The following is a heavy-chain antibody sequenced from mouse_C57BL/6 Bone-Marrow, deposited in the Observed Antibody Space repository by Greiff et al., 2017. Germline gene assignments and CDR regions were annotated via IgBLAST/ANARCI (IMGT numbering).Heavy chain of an antibody. J-gene: IGHJ1*03. CDR1: GYSFTDYN. Sequence: LQESGPELVKPGASVKISCKASGYSFTDYNMNWVKQSNGKSLEWIGVINPNYGTTSYNQKFKGKATLTVDQSSSTAYMQLNSLTSEDSAVYYCARGTTVVANWYFDVWGTGTTVTVSS. CDR3: ARGTTVVANWYFDV. D-gene: IGHD1-1*01. V-gene: IGHV1-39*01. CDR2: INPNYGTT.